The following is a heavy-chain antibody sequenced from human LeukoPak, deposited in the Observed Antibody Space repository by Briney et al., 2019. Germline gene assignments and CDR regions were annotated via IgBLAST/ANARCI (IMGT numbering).Heavy chain of an antibody. CDR2: INPSGGST. V-gene: IGHV1-46*01. CDR1: GYTFTSYY. CDR3: ALPSGWYYYYYGMDV. D-gene: IGHD6-19*01. J-gene: IGHJ6*02. Sequence: ASVKVSCKASGYTFTSYYMHWVRQAPGQGLEWMGIINPSGGSTSYAQKFQGRVTMTRDTSTSTVYMELSSLRSEDTAVYYCALPSGWYYYYYGMDVWGQGTTVTVSS.